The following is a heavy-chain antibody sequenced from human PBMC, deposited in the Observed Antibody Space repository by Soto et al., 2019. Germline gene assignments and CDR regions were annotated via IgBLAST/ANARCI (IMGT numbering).Heavy chain of an antibody. D-gene: IGHD2-21*02. CDR3: AIVTQNASTRRAS. J-gene: IGHJ5*02. CDR1: GFIFRNYY. CDR2: MDESGGST. Sequence: EVQLSESGGGLVQPGESLRLSCAASGFIFRNYYISWVRQAPGKGPEWVSGMDESGGSTYYADSVKGRVTISRDNSKNTLYLQMNGLRAEDTAIYYCAIVTQNASTRRASWGQGTLVTVSS. V-gene: IGHV3-23*01.